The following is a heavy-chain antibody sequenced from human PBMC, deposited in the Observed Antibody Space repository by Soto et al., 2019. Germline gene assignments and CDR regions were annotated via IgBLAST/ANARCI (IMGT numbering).Heavy chain of an antibody. J-gene: IGHJ2*01. CDR3: TRPSDDRDSYDGYFDR. V-gene: IGHV3-73*02. Sequence: EVQLVESGGGLVQPGGSLKLSCAASGFTFSGSTMHWVRQASGEGLEWVGRIRTKAHNYATQYAASVNGKFTISRDDSKNTAYLQMNSLENADTAMYYCTRPSDDRDSYDGYFDRWGRGTLVTVSS. CDR2: IRTKAHNYAT. CDR1: GFTFSGST. D-gene: IGHD3-22*01.